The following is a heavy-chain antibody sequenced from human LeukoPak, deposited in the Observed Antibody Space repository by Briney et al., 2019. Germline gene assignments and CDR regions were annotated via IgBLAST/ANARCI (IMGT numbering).Heavy chain of an antibody. CDR1: GFSYITYA. Sequence: GGSLRLSCAASGFSYITYAMSWVRRAPGKGLEWVAAITASGSITYHADSVKGRFTVSRDNPKKTMYLQMDSLRVADTAVYYCAKGTGSHYFYYYMDVRGKGTTVSVS. V-gene: IGHV3-23*01. J-gene: IGHJ6*03. CDR2: ITASGSIT. CDR3: AKGTGSHYFYYYMDV. D-gene: IGHD6-19*01.